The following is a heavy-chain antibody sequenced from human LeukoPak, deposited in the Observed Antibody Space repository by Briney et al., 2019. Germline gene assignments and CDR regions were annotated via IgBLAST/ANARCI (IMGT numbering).Heavy chain of an antibody. CDR3: ARLRGVITRYYFDY. D-gene: IGHD3-10*01. CDR1: GGSISSYY. V-gene: IGHV4-4*07. Sequence: SETLSLTCTVSGGSISSYYWSWIRQPAGKGLEWIGRIYTSGSTNYNPSLKSRVTMSVDTSKNQFSLKLSSVTAADTAVYYCARLRGVITRYYFDYWGQGTLVTVSS. CDR2: IYTSGST. J-gene: IGHJ4*02.